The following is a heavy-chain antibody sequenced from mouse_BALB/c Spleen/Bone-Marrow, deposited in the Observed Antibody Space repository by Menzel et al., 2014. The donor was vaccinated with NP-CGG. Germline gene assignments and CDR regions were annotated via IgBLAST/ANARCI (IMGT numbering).Heavy chain of an antibody. D-gene: IGHD1-1*01. CDR3: ARIYCYGRDY. CDR1: GYTFTNYW. CDR2: INPSTGYT. Sequence: QVQLQQSGAELAKPGASVKMSCKASGYTFTNYWMHWVKRRPGQGLEWIGYINPSTGYTEYNQKFKDKATLTADKSSSTAYMQLSSLTSEDSAVYYCARIYCYGRDYWGQGTTLTVSS. J-gene: IGHJ2*01. V-gene: IGHV1-7*01.